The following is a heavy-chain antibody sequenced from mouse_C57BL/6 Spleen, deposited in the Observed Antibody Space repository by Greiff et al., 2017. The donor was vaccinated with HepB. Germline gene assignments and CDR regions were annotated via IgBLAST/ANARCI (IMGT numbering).Heavy chain of an antibody. J-gene: IGHJ4*01. CDR3: ARRGFYDYDGGAMDY. V-gene: IGHV1-55*01. CDR1: GYTFTSYW. D-gene: IGHD2-4*01. Sequence: VQLQQSGAELVKPGASVKMSCKASGYTFTSYWITWVKQRPGQGLEWIGDIYPGSGSTNYNEKFKSKATLTVDTSSSTAYMQLSSLTSEDSAVYYCARRGFYDYDGGAMDYWGQGTSVTVSS. CDR2: IYPGSGST.